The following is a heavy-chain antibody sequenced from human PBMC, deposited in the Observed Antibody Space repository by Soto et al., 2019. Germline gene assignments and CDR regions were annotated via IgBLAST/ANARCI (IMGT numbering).Heavy chain of an antibody. V-gene: IGHV1-18*01. CDR1: GYTFSRYG. CDR3: ARGTLVRGVFYYFDD. CDR2: ISTYNGHT. J-gene: IGHJ4*02. Sequence: ASVKVSCKASGYTFSRYGISWVRQAPGQGLEWMGWISTYNGHTNYGQKFQGRVTMTTDTSTSTAYMELRSLRSDDTAVYYCARGTLVRGVFYYFDDWGQGTLVTVSS. D-gene: IGHD3-10*01.